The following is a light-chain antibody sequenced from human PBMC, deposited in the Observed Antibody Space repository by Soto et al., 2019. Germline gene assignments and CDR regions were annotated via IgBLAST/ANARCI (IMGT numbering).Light chain of an antibody. CDR1: SSDVGGYNY. CDR3: TTYACCNHFVV. J-gene: IGLJ2*01. V-gene: IGLV2-8*01. CDR2: EVS. Sequence: QSSLTQPPSASGSPGQSVTISCTGTSSDVGGYNYVSWYQQHPGKAPKLMIYEVSKRPSGVPDRFSGSKSGNTACLTVSGLQAEDECEYYCTTYACCNHFVVFCGGT.